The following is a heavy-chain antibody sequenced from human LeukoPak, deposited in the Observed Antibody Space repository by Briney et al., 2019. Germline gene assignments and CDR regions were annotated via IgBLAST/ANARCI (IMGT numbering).Heavy chain of an antibody. CDR3: ARTQRMVRGASPPTY. V-gene: IGHV1-8*02. Sequence: ASVKVSCKASGYTFTSYGISWVRQAPGQRLEWMGWMNPNSGNTGYAQKFQGRVTMTRNTSISTAYMELSSLRSEDTAVYYCARTQRMVRGASPPTYWGQGTLVTVSS. D-gene: IGHD3-10*01. CDR1: GYTFTSYG. J-gene: IGHJ4*02. CDR2: MNPNSGNT.